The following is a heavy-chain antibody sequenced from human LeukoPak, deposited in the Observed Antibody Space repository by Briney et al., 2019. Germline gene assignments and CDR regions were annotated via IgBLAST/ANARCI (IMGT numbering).Heavy chain of an antibody. CDR1: GFTFSSYV. J-gene: IGHJ5*02. D-gene: IGHD2-2*01. V-gene: IGHV3-30*02. Sequence: GGSLRLSCAASGFTFSSYVMHRVRQAPAKGLERVAFKLHDGSNKYYADSVKGRFTISRDNSKNKLYLQINSLRAENTAVYYCAKDSVQLLFNWFDPWGQGTLVTVSS. CDR3: AKDSVQLLFNWFDP. CDR2: KLHDGSNK.